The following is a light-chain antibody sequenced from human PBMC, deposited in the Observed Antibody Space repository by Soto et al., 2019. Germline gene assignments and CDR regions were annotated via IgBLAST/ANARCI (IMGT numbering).Light chain of an antibody. Sequence: QSVLTQPPSVSGAPGQRVTISCTGSSSNIGAGYDVHWYQQRPGTAPKLLIYGNSNRPSGVPDRFSGSKSGTSASLAITGLRAEDEADYYCQSYDSSLDVVFGGGTKLTVL. CDR3: QSYDSSLDVV. CDR2: GNS. CDR1: SSNIGAGYD. J-gene: IGLJ2*01. V-gene: IGLV1-40*01.